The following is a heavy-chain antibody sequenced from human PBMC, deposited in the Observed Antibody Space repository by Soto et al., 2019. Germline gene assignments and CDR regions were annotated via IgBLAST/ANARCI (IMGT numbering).Heavy chain of an antibody. V-gene: IGHV1-18*01. CDR2: ISAYNGNT. D-gene: IGHD2-2*01. Sequence: ASVKASCKASGYTFTSYGISWVRQAPGQGLEWMGWISAYNGNTNYAQKLQGRVTMTTDTSTSTAYMELRSLRSDDTAVYYCARGGIVVVPAATKTTDYYYGMDVWGQGTTVTVSS. CDR3: ARGGIVVVPAATKTTDYYYGMDV. CDR1: GYTFTSYG. J-gene: IGHJ6*02.